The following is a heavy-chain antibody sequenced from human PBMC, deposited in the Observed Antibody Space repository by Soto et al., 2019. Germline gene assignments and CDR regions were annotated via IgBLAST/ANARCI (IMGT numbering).Heavy chain of an antibody. CDR2: ISGSGGST. Sequence: GGSLRLSCAASGFTFSSYAMSWVRQAPGKGLEWVSAISGSGGSTYYADSVKSRFTISRDNSKNTLYLQMNSLRAEDTAVYYCAKSYFYCSSTSCYNDYYYMDVWGKGTTVTVSS. CDR1: GFTFSSYA. D-gene: IGHD2-2*02. CDR3: AKSYFYCSSTSCYNDYYYMDV. V-gene: IGHV3-23*01. J-gene: IGHJ6*03.